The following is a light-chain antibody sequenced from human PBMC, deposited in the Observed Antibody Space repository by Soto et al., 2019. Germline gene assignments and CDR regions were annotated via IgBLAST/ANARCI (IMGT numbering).Light chain of an antibody. CDR3: QQLNTCPIT. Sequence: IQLTQSPSSLSASVGDRVTITCRASQGISSYLAWYQKKPGKAPKLLIYGASTLEGGVPFRFSGSGSGTDFTLTISSLQPEDFATYYCQQLNTCPITFGQGTRLEIK. V-gene: IGKV1-9*01. CDR1: QGISSY. CDR2: GAS. J-gene: IGKJ5*01.